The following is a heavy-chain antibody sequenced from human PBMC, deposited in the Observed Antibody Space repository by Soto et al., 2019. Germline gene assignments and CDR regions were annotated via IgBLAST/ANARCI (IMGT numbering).Heavy chain of an antibody. Sequence: GGSLRLSCAASGFTFSSYAMSWVRQAPGKGLEWVSGISGSGSSTYYADSVKGRFTISRDNAKNTLYLQMNSLRAEDTAVYYCARVRSVALRYFDWLSENAFDIWGQGTMVTVSS. CDR3: ARVRSVALRYFDWLSENAFDI. CDR2: ISGSGSST. V-gene: IGHV3-23*01. J-gene: IGHJ3*02. CDR1: GFTFSSYA. D-gene: IGHD3-9*01.